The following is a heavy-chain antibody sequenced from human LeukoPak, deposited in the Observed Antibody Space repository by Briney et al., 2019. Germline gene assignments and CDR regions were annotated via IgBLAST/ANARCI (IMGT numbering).Heavy chain of an antibody. V-gene: IGHV3-21*01. CDR3: ARDPQYCSGGSCYSFDY. J-gene: IGHJ4*02. CDR2: IISSSSYI. D-gene: IGHD2-15*01. Sequence: GGSLRLSCAASGFTFSTYNMNWVRQAPGKGLEWVSSIISSSSYIYYADSVKGRFTISRDNAKNSLYLQMNSLRAEDTAVYYCARDPQYCSGGSCYSFDYWGQGTLVTVSS. CDR1: GFTFSTYN.